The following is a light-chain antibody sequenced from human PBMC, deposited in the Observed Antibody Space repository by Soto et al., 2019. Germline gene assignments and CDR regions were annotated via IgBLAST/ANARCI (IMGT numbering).Light chain of an antibody. Sequence: QSALTQPASVSGSLGQSITISCTGTSSDVGAYNYVSWYQQQPGKAPKLMISEVSNRPSGVSNRFSGSKSGNTASLIISGLQAEDEDDYYCCSFTSITTYVFGTGTKVT. CDR3: CSFTSITTYV. V-gene: IGLV2-14*01. CDR1: SSDVGAYNY. J-gene: IGLJ1*01. CDR2: EVS.